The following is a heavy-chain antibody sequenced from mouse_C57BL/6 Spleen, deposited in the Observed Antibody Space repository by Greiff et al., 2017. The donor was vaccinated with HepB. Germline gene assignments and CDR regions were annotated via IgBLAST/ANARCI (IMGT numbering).Heavy chain of an antibody. CDR1: GYAFTNYL. CDR2: INPGSGGT. V-gene: IGHV1-54*01. CDR3: ARWVDSSGVFDY. D-gene: IGHD3-2*02. J-gene: IGHJ2*01. Sequence: VQLVESGAELVRPGPSVKVSCKASGYAFTNYLIEWVKQRPGQGLEWIGVINPGSGGTNYNEKFKGKATLTADKSSSTAYMQLSSLTSEDSAVYFCARWVDSSGVFDYWGQGTTLTVSS.